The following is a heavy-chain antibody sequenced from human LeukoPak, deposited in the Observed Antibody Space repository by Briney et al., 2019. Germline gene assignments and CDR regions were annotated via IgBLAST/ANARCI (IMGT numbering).Heavy chain of an antibody. CDR1: GFTVSSNY. CDR2: IYTGGDT. J-gene: IGHJ3*02. D-gene: IGHD3-3*01. Sequence: GGSLRLSCAASGFTVSSNYMSWVRQAPGKGLEWVSTIYTGGDTYYADSVKGRFTISRDNSQNTLYLQMNSLRVEDTAVYYCATCYHYYDFWGVSYAFDIGGKGKMFTVS. CDR3: ATCYHYYDFWGVSYAFDI. V-gene: IGHV3-66*01.